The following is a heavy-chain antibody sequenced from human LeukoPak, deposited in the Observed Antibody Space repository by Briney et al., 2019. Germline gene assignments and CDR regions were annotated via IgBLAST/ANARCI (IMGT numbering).Heavy chain of an antibody. J-gene: IGHJ4*02. CDR1: GFTFSSYW. Sequence: GGSLRLSCAASGFTFSSYWVHWVRQAPGKGLVWVSRINSDGSSTTYADSVKGRFTISRDNTENTLYLQMNNLRAEDTAVYYCARGGGYYYDSWGQGTLVTVSS. V-gene: IGHV3-74*01. D-gene: IGHD3-22*01. CDR3: ARGGGYYYDS. CDR2: INSDGSST.